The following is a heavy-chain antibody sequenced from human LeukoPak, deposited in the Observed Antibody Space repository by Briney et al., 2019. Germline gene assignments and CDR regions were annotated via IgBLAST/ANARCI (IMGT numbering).Heavy chain of an antibody. D-gene: IGHD3-10*01. Sequence: PGGSLRLSCTASGFTFSSYSMNWVRQGPGKGLEWVSYISSSSDTIYYADSVKGRFTISRDNAKKSLYLQMNSLRDEDTGVYYCARDGPGSYYSPPDSWGQGTLVTVSS. CDR1: GFTFSSYS. CDR2: ISSSSDTI. V-gene: IGHV3-48*02. CDR3: ARDGPGSYYSPPDS. J-gene: IGHJ4*02.